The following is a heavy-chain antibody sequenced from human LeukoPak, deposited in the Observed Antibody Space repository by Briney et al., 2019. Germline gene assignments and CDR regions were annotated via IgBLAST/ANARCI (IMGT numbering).Heavy chain of an antibody. CDR3: ARGYDDWFDP. Sequence: GGSLRLSCAASGFTFSNYGMHWVRQAPGKGLEWVAFIRFDGSNEYYVDSVKGRFTISRDNSKNTLYLQMNSLRPEDTAVYYCARGYDDWFDPWGQGTLVTVSS. J-gene: IGHJ5*01. V-gene: IGHV3-30*02. D-gene: IGHD3-22*01. CDR2: IRFDGSNE. CDR1: GFTFSNYG.